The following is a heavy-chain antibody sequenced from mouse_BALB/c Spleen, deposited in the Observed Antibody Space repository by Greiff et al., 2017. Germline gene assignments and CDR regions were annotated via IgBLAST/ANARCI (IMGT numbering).Heavy chain of an antibody. CDR3: AEDFFDY. V-gene: IGHV5-9-3*01. CDR2: ISSGGSYT. CDR1: GFTFSSYA. Sequence: EVQGVESGGGLVKPGGSLKLSCAASGFTFSSYAMSWVRQTPEKRLEWVATISSGGSYTYYPDSVKGRFTISRDNAKNTLYLQMSSLRSEDTAMYYCAEDFFDYWGQGTTLTVSS. J-gene: IGHJ2*01.